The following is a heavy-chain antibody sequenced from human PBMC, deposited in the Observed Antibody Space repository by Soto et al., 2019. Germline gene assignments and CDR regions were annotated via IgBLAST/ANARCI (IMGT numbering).Heavy chain of an antibody. CDR3: TRERSLVSFLFDY. J-gene: IGHJ4*02. Sequence: HWGCLRNSGVEGGCVVSNYGLTWVRQAPGKGLEWVSSISGSGRGSRPYYADSVQGRFTISRDHSKNIVSLQMDSLRVDDTAVYYCTRERSLVSFLFDYWGPGTLVNVAS. V-gene: IGHV3-23*01. CDR1: GCVVSNYG. D-gene: IGHD3-16*01. CDR2: ISGSGRGSRP.